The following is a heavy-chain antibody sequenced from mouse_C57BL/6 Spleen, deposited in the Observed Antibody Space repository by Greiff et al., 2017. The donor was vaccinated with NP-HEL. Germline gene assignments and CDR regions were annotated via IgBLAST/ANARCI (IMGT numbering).Heavy chain of an antibody. CDR3: ARGAVVAPYFDY. CDR1: GYTFTSYW. J-gene: IGHJ2*01. D-gene: IGHD1-1*01. CDR2: IYPSDSET. V-gene: IGHV1-61*01. Sequence: QVQLQQPGAELVRPGSSVKLSCKASGYTFTSYWMDWVKQRPGQGLEWIGNIYPSDSETHYNQKFKDKATLTVDKSSSTAYMQLSSLTSEVSAVYYCARGAVVAPYFDYWGQGTTLTVSS.